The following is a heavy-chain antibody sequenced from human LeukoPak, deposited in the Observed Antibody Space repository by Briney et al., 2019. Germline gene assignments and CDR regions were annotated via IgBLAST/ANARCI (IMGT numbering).Heavy chain of an antibody. CDR1: GFTFSNYA. D-gene: IGHD3-22*01. CDR3: AKAMYYDSSGYPGPDDAFDI. J-gene: IGHJ3*02. V-gene: IGHV3-23*01. Sequence: GRSLRLSCAASGFTFSNYAMNWVRQGPGKGPEWVSAIRGSGGSTYYADSVKGRLTISRDNSKNTLYLQMNSLRAEDTAVYYCAKAMYYDSSGYPGPDDAFDIWGQGTMVTVSS. CDR2: IRGSGGST.